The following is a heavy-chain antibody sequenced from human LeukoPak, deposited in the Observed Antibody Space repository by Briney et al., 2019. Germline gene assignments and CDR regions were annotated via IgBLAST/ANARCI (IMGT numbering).Heavy chain of an antibody. CDR3: ARVPLQLSAMDV. D-gene: IGHD5-18*01. CDR2: IYYSGST. J-gene: IGHJ6*03. V-gene: IGHV4-59*01. Sequence: PSETLSLTCTVSGGSISSYYWSWIRQPPGKGLEWIGYIYYSGSTNYSPSLKSRVTISVDTSKNQFSLKLSSVTAADTAVYYCARVPLQLSAMDVWGKGTTVTVSS. CDR1: GGSISSYY.